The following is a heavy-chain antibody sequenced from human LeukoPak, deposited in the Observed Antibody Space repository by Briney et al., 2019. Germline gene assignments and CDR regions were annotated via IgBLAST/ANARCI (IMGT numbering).Heavy chain of an antibody. CDR2: ISDSGST. Sequence: SETLSLTCALSGAFISNYHWSWIRQPPEKGLEWIGYISDSGSTNYNPSLKSRVTISIDTSKRQVSLRLRSVTAADTAVYYCAREPPRYNGPESDYFDSWGQGTLVTVSS. D-gene: IGHD3-10*01. CDR3: AREPPRYNGPESDYFDS. J-gene: IGHJ4*02. CDR1: GAFISNYH. V-gene: IGHV4-59*01.